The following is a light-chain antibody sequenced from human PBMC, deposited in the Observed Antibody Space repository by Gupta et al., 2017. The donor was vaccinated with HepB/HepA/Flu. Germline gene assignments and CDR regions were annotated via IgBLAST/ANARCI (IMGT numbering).Light chain of an antibody. V-gene: IGLV4-69*01. Sequence: QLVLTQSPSASASLGASVTITCTLSSGHSSYAIAWHQLHPEKGPRYLMKVNNDGSHTKGDGIPDRFSASRSGAERYLTISSLQSEDEADYYCQTWGSGFHAVFGGGTKLTVL. CDR2: VNNDGSH. CDR1: SGHSSYA. CDR3: QTWGSGFHAV. J-gene: IGLJ2*01.